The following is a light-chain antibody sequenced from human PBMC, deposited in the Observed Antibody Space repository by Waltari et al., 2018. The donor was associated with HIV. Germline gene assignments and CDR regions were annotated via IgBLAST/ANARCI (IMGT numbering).Light chain of an antibody. CDR2: AAS. Sequence: DIQMNQSPSSLSASIGDKVTITCRASQSITTFLNWYQQKPGKAPKLLIYAASSLQGGVPSRFSGSGSGTDFTLTVVGLQPEDFATYFCQQSYTISPTFGGGTKVEIK. V-gene: IGKV1-39*01. CDR1: QSITTF. CDR3: QQSYTISPT. J-gene: IGKJ4*01.